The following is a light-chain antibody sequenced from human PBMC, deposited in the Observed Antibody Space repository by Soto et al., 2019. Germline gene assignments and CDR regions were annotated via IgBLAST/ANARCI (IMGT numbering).Light chain of an antibody. CDR2: DVS. CDR3: SSYTGTSTPDV. Sequence: QSALTQPASVSGSPGQSITISCAGTSSDVGRYNYVSWYQQHPDKAPRLIMYDVSSRPSGVSNRFSGSKSGNTASLTISGLLAGDEADYYCSSYTGTSTPDVFGTGTQLTVL. CDR1: SSDVGRYNY. V-gene: IGLV2-14*03. J-gene: IGLJ6*01.